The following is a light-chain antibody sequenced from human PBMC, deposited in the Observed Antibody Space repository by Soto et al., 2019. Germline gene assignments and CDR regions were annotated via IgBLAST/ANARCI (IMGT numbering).Light chain of an antibody. CDR3: QQYNSYRT. J-gene: IGKJ1*01. Sequence: DIQMTQSPSTLSASVGDRVTITCRASQSISTWLAWYQQKPGRAPKLLIYDASSLKSGVPSRFSGSGSGTEFTLAISSLQPDDLATYYGQQYNSYRTFGQGTKVEIK. V-gene: IGKV1-5*01. CDR2: DAS. CDR1: QSISTW.